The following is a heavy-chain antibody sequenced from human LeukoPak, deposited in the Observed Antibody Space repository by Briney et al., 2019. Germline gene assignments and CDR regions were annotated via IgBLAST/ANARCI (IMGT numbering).Heavy chain of an antibody. J-gene: IGHJ5*02. CDR3: ARRVPAAHNWFDP. D-gene: IGHD2-2*01. V-gene: IGHV1-18*01. Sequence: GASVKVSCKASGYTFSSHDINWVRQTAGHGLEWMGWISAYNGNTNYAQKLQGRVTMTTDTSTTTAYMELRSLRSDDTAVYYCARRVPAAHNWFDPWGQGTLVTVSS. CDR1: GYTFSSHD. CDR2: ISAYNGNT.